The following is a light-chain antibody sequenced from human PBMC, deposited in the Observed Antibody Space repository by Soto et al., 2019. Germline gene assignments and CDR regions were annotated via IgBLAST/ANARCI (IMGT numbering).Light chain of an antibody. CDR1: RSNIANNY. CDR2: EDN. Sequence: QAVVTQPPSVSAAPGQRVTISCSGSRSNIANNYVSWYQRLPGKGPKLLIYEDNKRPSGIPDRFSASKSGTSATLGITGLLTGDEGDYYCGTWDRSLSVGVFGGGTKLTVL. J-gene: IGLJ2*01. V-gene: IGLV1-51*01. CDR3: GTWDRSLSVGV.